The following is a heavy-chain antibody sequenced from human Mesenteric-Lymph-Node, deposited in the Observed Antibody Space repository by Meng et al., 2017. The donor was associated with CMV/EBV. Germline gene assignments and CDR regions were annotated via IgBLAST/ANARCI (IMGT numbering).Heavy chain of an antibody. J-gene: IGHJ4*02. V-gene: IGHV3-30*02. CDR3: AKDIGTWTRGYYFDY. Sequence: GGSLRLSCTASGFTFSDYGMHWVRQTPGTGLEWVAYIRYVVTDKYYADSVKGRFSISRDNSKNMVYLQMDSLRPDDTAVYYCAKDIGTWTRGYYFDYWGQGAMVTVSS. CDR2: IRYVVTDK. CDR1: GFTFSDYG. D-gene: IGHD3-10*01.